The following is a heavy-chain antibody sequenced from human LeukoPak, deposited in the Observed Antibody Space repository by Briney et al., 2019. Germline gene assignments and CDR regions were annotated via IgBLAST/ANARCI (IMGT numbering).Heavy chain of an antibody. Sequence: SETLSLTCAVYGGSFSGYYWSWIRQPPGKGLEWIGEINHSGSTNYNPSLKSRVTISVDTSKNQFSLKLSSVTAADTAVYYCAREGPVYFDYWGQGTLVTVSS. J-gene: IGHJ4*02. V-gene: IGHV4-34*01. CDR3: AREGPVYFDY. CDR1: GGSFSGYY. CDR2: INHSGST.